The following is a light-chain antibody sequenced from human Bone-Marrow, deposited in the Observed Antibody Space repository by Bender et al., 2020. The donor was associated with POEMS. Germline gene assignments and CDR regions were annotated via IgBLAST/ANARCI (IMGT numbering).Light chain of an antibody. CDR1: RSDFGSYNL. CDR2: DDT. V-gene: IGLV2-14*02. Sequence: QSALTQPASVSGSPGQSITISCTGSRSDFGSYNLVSWYQHHPGKAPQVLIYDDTDRPSGVSDRFSGSKSGNTAFLTISGLQAEDEADYYCSSSTSRTTVVFGGGTRVTVL. J-gene: IGLJ2*01. CDR3: SSSTSRTTVV.